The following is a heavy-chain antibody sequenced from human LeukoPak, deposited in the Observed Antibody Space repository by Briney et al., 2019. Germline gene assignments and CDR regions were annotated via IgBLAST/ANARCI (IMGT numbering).Heavy chain of an antibody. D-gene: IGHD2-21*02. J-gene: IGHJ4*02. CDR3: ATGTYCGGDCYSDY. V-gene: IGHV4-59*01. CDR1: GGSISSYY. CDR2: IYYSGST. Sequence: PSQTLSLTCTVSGGSISSYYWSWIRQPPGKGLEWIGYIYYSGSTNYNPSLKSRVTISVDTSKNQFSLKLSSVTAADTAVYYCATGTYCGGDCYSDYWGQGTLVTVSS.